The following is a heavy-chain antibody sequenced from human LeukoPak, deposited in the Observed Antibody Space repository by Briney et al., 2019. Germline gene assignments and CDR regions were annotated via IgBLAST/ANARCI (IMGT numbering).Heavy chain of an antibody. D-gene: IGHD1-14*01. CDR3: ARDQATADGIYY. V-gene: IGHV4-61*02. CDR1: GGSISSGSYY. CDR2: IYTSGST. J-gene: IGHJ4*02. Sequence: SETLSLTCTVSGGSISSGSYYWSWIRQPGGKGLEWVGRIYTSGSTNYNPSLKSRVTISVDTSKNQFSLKLSSVTAADTAVYYCARDQATADGIYYWGQGTLVTVSS.